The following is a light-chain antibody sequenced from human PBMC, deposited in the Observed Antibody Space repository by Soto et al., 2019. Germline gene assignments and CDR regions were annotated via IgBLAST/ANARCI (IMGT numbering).Light chain of an antibody. V-gene: IGKV3-20*01. CDR2: GAS. CDR3: QQYGTSPKT. CDR1: QSVSSSS. Sequence: EIVLTQSPGTLSLSPGERATLSCRASQSVSSSSLAWYQQKPGQAPRLLIYGASSRATGIPDRFSGSESGIDFTLTISRLEPEDFAVYYCQQYGTSPKTFGQGTKLEIK. J-gene: IGKJ2*01.